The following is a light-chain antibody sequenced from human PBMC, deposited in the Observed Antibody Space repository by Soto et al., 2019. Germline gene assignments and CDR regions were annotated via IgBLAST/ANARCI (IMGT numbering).Light chain of an antibody. CDR1: SSDVGGYNY. CDR2: EVN. Sequence: SAVTQPPSASGSPGQSVTISCTGTSSDVGGYNYVSWFQQHPGKAPKLIIHEVNQRPSGVPDRFSGSKSGNTASLTVSGLQAEDEGTYYCSSYGGYNNVVFGTGTKVTVL. J-gene: IGLJ1*01. CDR3: SSYGGYNNVV. V-gene: IGLV2-8*01.